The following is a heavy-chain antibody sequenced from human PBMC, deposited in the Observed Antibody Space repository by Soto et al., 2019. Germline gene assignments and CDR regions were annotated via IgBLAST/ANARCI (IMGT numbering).Heavy chain of an antibody. V-gene: IGHV1-8*01. J-gene: IGHJ4*02. D-gene: IGHD2-15*01. Sequence: QVQLVQSGAEVKKPGASVKVSCKASGYTFTSYDINWVRQATGQGLEWMGWMNPHSGNTGFAQKFQGRLTMTRDTSKSTAYMEVSSLRSDDTAIFYCARVASGGTYYFDYWGQGTLVTVSS. CDR3: ARVASGGTYYFDY. CDR1: GYTFTSYD. CDR2: MNPHSGNT.